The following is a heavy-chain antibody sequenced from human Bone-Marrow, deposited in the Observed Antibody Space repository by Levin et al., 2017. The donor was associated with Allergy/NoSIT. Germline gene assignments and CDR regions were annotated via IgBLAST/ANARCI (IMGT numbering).Heavy chain of an antibody. D-gene: IGHD3-10*01. V-gene: IGHV3-9*01. Sequence: GGSLRLSCAASGFTFGDSAMHWVRQAPGKGLEWVSGISWSSGVIGYADSVKGRFTISRDNARNSLYLQMNSLRVEDTAFYYCAKDVHFLWYGELSNLDSWGQGTLVTVSS. CDR2: ISWSSGVI. J-gene: IGHJ4*02. CDR3: AKDVHFLWYGELSNLDS. CDR1: GFTFGDSA.